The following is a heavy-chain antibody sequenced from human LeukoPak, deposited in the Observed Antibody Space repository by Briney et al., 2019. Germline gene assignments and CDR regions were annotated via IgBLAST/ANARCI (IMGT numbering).Heavy chain of an antibody. D-gene: IGHD6-19*01. V-gene: IGHV4-39*07. Sequence: SETLSLTCTVSGGSISSSSYYWGWIRQPPGKGLEWIGSIYYSGSTYYNPSLKSRVTISVDTSKNQFSLKLSSVTAADTAVYYCAREYTLYRSGWFLDYWGQGTVVAVSS. CDR1: GGSISSSSYY. J-gene: IGHJ4*02. CDR3: AREYTLYRSGWFLDY. CDR2: IYYSGST.